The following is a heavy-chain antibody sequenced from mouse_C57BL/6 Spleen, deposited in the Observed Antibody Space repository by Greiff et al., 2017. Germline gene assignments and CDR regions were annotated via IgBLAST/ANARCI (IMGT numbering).Heavy chain of an antibody. CDR3: TRGGYYSNSAWFAY. D-gene: IGHD2-5*01. Sequence: VQLQQSGTVLARPGASVKMSCKTSGYTFTSYWMHWVKQRPGQGLEWIGAIYPGNSDTSSNQKFKGKAKLTAVTSASTAYMELSSLTNEDSAVYYCTRGGYYSNSAWFAYWGQGTLVTVSA. CDR2: IYPGNSDT. J-gene: IGHJ3*01. V-gene: IGHV1-5*01. CDR1: GYTFTSYW.